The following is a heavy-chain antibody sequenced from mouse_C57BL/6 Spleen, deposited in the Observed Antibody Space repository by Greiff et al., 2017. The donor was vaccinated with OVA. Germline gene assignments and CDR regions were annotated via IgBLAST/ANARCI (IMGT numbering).Heavy chain of an antibody. Sequence: EVQLMESGGGLVKPGGSLKLSCAASGFTFSDYGMHWVRQAPEKGLEWVAYISSGSSTIYYADTVKGRFTFARDYAKNTLYLQMTSLRSEDTAMYYCAGVVTTKAMDYWGQGTSVTVSS. J-gene: IGHJ4*01. CDR1: GFTFSDYG. V-gene: IGHV5-17*01. CDR2: ISSGSSTI. D-gene: IGHD2-2*01. CDR3: AGVVTTKAMDY.